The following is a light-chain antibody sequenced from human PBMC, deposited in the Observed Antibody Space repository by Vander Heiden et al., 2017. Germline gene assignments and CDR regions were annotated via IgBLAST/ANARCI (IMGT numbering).Light chain of an antibody. J-gene: IGKJ1*01. CDR3: QQDDTSPQT. CDR2: GAS. Sequence: EIVLTQSPGTLSLSPGERATLSCRASQSVSSSYLAWYQQRPGQAPRLLSYGASSRATGIPGRFSGSGSGTDFTLTISRLEPEEFAVYYCQQDDTSPQTFGQGTKVEIK. V-gene: IGKV3-20*01. CDR1: QSVSSSY.